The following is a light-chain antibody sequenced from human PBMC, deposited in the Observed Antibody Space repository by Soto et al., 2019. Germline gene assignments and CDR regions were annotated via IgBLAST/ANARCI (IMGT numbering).Light chain of an antibody. CDR3: QQYYTYPIS. CDR2: AAS. Sequence: DIQMTQSPSALSASVGDRVTITCRASQGISSYLAWFQQKPGKAPKSLIYAASTLQSGVPSKFSGSGSGTDFTLTISSLHPEDFATYYCQQYYTYPISFGQGTRLEIK. J-gene: IGKJ5*01. CDR1: QGISSY. V-gene: IGKV1-16*02.